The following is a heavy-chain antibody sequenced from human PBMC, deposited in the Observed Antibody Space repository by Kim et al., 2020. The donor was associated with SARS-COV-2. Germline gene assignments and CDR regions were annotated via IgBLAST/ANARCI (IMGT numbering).Heavy chain of an antibody. V-gene: IGHV7-4-1*02. D-gene: IGHD3-22*01. CDR1: GYTFTSYA. J-gene: IGHJ4*02. CDR2: IYTNTGNP. CDR3: ARDFLDYYDSSGYYYEFDY. Sequence: ASVKVSCKASGYTFTSYAMNWVRQAPGQGLEWMGWIYTNTGNPTYAHGFTGRFVFSLDTSVSTAYLQISSLKAEDTAVYYCARDFLDYYDSSGYYYEFDYWGQGTLVTVSS.